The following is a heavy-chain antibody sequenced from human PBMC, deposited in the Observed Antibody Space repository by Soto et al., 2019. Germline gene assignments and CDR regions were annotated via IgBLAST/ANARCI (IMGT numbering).Heavy chain of an antibody. CDR2: INAGNGNT. J-gene: IGHJ3*02. Sequence: ASVKVSCKASGYTFTSYAMHWVRQAPGQRLEWMGWINAGNGNTKYSQKFQGRVTITRDTSASTAYMELSSLRSEDTAVYYCARTYCSGGSCYPRGAPDIWGQGTMVTVSS. CDR1: GYTFTSYA. V-gene: IGHV1-3*01. D-gene: IGHD2-15*01. CDR3: ARTYCSGGSCYPRGAPDI.